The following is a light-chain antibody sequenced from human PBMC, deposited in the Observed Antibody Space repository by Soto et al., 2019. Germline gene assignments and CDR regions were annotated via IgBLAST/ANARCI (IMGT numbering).Light chain of an antibody. Sequence: EIVLTQSPGTLSLSPGERATLSCRASQSVSSSYLAWYQQKPGQAPRLLIYGASSRATGIPDRFGGSGSGTRFFLTISRPEPEDFSVYYCQQYGSSPLFTFGPGTKVDIK. CDR2: GAS. V-gene: IGKV3-20*01. CDR1: QSVSSSY. J-gene: IGKJ3*01. CDR3: QQYGSSPLFT.